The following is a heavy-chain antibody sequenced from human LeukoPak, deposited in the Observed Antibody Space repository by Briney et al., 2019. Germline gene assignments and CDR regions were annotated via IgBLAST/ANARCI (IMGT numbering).Heavy chain of an antibody. Sequence: ASVKVSCKGSGGTFSRYAISWVRQAPGQGLEWMGGIIPFHGTPNYAQKFQGRVTITTDESTSTAYMELSSLRSEDTAVYYCASVVAGTYYYYYMDVWGKGTTVTVSS. V-gene: IGHV1-69*05. CDR1: GGTFSRYA. J-gene: IGHJ6*03. CDR3: ASVVAGTYYYYYMDV. D-gene: IGHD6-19*01. CDR2: IIPFHGTP.